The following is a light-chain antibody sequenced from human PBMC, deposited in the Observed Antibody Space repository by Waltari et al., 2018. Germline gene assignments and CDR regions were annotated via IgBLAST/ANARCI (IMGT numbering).Light chain of an antibody. CDR3: QQSYRAPQT. Sequence: DIQVTQSPSSLSASVGDRVTIPCRTSQSISTSLNWYQQKPGKPPKLLIFAASALQSGVSSRFSGSGSQTDFTLTIRNLQPEDFATYYCQQSYRAPQTFGGGTKVEIK. V-gene: IGKV1-39*01. CDR1: QSISTS. J-gene: IGKJ4*01. CDR2: AAS.